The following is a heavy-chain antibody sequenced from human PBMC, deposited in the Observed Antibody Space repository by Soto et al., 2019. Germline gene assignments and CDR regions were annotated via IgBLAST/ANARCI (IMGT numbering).Heavy chain of an antibody. CDR1: GGSFSGYY. CDR3: ASRPGTGTTSDYYYYYMDV. CDR2: INHSGST. Sequence: PSETLSLTCAVYGGSFSGYYWSWIRQPPGKGLEWIGEINHSGSTNYNPSLKSRVTISVDTSKNQFSLKLSSVTAADTAVYYCASRPGTGTTSDYYYYYMDVWGKGTTVTVSS. D-gene: IGHD1-7*01. J-gene: IGHJ6*03. V-gene: IGHV4-34*01.